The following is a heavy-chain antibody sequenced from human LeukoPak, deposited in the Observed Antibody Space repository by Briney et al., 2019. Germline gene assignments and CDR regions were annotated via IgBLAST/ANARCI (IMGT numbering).Heavy chain of an antibody. CDR3: ARDLTTVTII. D-gene: IGHD4-17*01. V-gene: IGHV4-34*01. CDR1: GGSFSGYF. CDR2: ISHRGST. J-gene: IGHJ4*02. Sequence: SETLSLTCAVYGGSFSGYFWSWLRQPPGKGLEWIGEISHRGSTNYNPSLKSRVTISVDTSKNQSSLNLSSVTAADTAVYYCARDLTTVTIIWGQGTLVTVSS.